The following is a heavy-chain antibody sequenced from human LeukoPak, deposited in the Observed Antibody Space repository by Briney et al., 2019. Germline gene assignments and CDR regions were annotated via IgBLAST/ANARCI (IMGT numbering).Heavy chain of an antibody. CDR2: IKQDGSEK. V-gene: IGHV3-7*01. J-gene: IGHJ6*02. CDR3: ARTNYYYYGMDV. Sequence: GGSLRLSCAASGFTFSNYWMSWVRQAPGKGLEWVANIKQDGSEKYYVDSVKGRFTISRDNAKNSLYLQMNSLRAEDTAVYYCARTNYYYYGMDVWGQGTTVTVSS. CDR1: GFTFSNYW.